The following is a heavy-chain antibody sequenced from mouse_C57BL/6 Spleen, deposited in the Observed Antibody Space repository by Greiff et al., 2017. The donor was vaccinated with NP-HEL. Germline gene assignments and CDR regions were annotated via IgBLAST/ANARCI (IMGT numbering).Heavy chain of an antibody. Sequence: QVQLKQPGAELVKPGASVKLSCKASGYTFTSYWMHWVKQRPGQGLEWIGMIHPNSGSTNYNEKFKSKATLTVDKSSRTAYMQLSSLTSEDSAVYYCAREKGYAMDYWGQGTSVTVSS. CDR1: GYTFTSYW. J-gene: IGHJ4*01. CDR3: AREKGYAMDY. V-gene: IGHV1-64*01. CDR2: IHPNSGST.